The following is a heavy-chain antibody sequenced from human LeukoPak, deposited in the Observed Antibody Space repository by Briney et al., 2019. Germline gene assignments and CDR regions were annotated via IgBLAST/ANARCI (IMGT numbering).Heavy chain of an antibody. Sequence: GGSLRLSCAASGFTFSNYELNWVRQAPGKGLEWVSYISHSGRKIYSADSVKGRFTISRDNAKNSLYLQMNSLRAEDTAVYYCARGVGSSWPGWFDPWGQGTLVTVSS. CDR1: GFTFSNYE. J-gene: IGHJ5*02. V-gene: IGHV3-48*03. D-gene: IGHD6-13*01. CDR3: ARGVGSSWPGWFDP. CDR2: ISHSGRKI.